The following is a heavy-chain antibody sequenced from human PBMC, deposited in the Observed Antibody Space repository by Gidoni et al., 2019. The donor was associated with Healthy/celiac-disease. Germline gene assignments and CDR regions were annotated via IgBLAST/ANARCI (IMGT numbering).Heavy chain of an antibody. CDR2: IYSGGST. CDR1: GFTVSSND. J-gene: IGHJ5*02. D-gene: IGHD1-1*01. Sequence: EVQLVESGGGLVQPGGSLRLPCAASGFTVSSNDMGWVRQAPGKGLEWVSVIYSGGSTYYADSGKGRFTISRDNSKNTLYLQMNSLRAEDTAVYYCARDRVNWNDYLGWFDPWGQGTLVTVSS. V-gene: IGHV3-66*01. CDR3: ARDRVNWNDYLGWFDP.